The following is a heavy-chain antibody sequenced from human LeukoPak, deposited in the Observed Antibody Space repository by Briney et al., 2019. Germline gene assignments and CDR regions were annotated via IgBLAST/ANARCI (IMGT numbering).Heavy chain of an antibody. V-gene: IGHV4-59*08. CDR1: GGSISSYY. CDR3: ARGGSGRQDY. D-gene: IGHD3-10*01. Sequence: PSETLSLSCTVSGGSISSYYWSWIRQPPGKGLEWIGYIYYSGSTNYNPSLKSRVTISVDTSKNQFSLKLSSVTAADTAVYYCARGGSGRQDYWGQGTLVTVSS. J-gene: IGHJ4*02. CDR2: IYYSGST.